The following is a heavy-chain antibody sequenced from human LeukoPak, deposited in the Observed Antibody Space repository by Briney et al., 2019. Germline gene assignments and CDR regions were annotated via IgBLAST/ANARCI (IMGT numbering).Heavy chain of an antibody. Sequence: GGSLRLSCAASGVTFSSCGMNWGRQAPGKGVEWVPAISGSGGSTYYADSVKGRLTTSRDNAKHSLYLPMNSLRAEDTAVYYCARVGSSTEGGDFDYWGQGTLVTVSS. D-gene: IGHD6-13*01. CDR1: GVTFSSCG. CDR2: ISGSGGST. CDR3: ARVGSSTEGGDFDY. J-gene: IGHJ4*02. V-gene: IGHV3-23*01.